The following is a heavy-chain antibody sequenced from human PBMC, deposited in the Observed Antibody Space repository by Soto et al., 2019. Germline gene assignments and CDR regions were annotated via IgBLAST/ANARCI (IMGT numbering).Heavy chain of an antibody. CDR3: ATLQSNYYDSSGYQNWFDP. CDR1: GYTLTELS. Sequence: ASVKVSCKVSGYTLTELSMHWVRQAPGKGLEWMGGFDPEDGETIYAQKFQGRVTMTEDTSTDTAYMELSSLRSEDTAVYYCATLQSNYYDSSGYQNWFDPWGQGTLVTVSS. CDR2: FDPEDGET. J-gene: IGHJ5*02. D-gene: IGHD3-22*01. V-gene: IGHV1-24*01.